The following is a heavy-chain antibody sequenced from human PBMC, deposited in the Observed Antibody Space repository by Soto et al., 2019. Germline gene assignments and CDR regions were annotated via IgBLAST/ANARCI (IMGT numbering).Heavy chain of an antibody. CDR1: GGTFSSYS. CDR3: ARAPNILTVKYYFDY. CDR2: INPIFGTA. D-gene: IGHD3-9*01. V-gene: IGHV1-69*01. J-gene: IGHJ4*02. Sequence: QVQLVQSGAEVKKPGSSVKVSCKASGGTFSSYSINWVRQAPGQGLEWMGGINPIFGTANNAQKFQGRVTITADESATTVYMELSSLRSEDTAVYYCARAPNILTVKYYFDYWGQGTLVTVSS.